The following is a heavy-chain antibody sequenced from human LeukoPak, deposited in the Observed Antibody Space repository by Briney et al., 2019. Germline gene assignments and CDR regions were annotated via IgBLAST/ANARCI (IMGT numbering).Heavy chain of an antibody. D-gene: IGHD5-18*01. CDR1: GFTFSSYG. J-gene: IGHJ4*02. V-gene: IGHV3-30*02. Sequence: PGGSLRLSCAASGFTFSSYGMHWVRQAPGKGLEWVAVIWYDGSNKYYADSVKGRFTISRDNSKNTLYLQMSSLRAEDTAVYYCVKAPRGYSYGYGDPGFDYWGQGTLVTVSS. CDR3: VKAPRGYSYGYGDPGFDY. CDR2: IWYDGSNK.